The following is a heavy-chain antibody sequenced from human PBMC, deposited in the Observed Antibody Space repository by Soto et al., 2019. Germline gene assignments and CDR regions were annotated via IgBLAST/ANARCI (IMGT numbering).Heavy chain of an antibody. D-gene: IGHD3-3*01. Sequence: QVQLVQSGAEVKKPGASVKVSCKASGYTFTSYGISWVRQAPGQGLEWMGWISAYNGNTNYAQKLQGRVTMTTDTSTSTAYMELRSLRSADTDVYYCARVDYEFWSGYYIDPWGQGTLVTVSA. V-gene: IGHV1-18*04. CDR1: GYTFTSYG. CDR2: ISAYNGNT. J-gene: IGHJ5*02. CDR3: ARVDYEFWSGYYIDP.